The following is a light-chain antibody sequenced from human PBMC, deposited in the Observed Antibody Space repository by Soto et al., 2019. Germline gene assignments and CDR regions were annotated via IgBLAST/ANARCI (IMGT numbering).Light chain of an antibody. CDR3: QQYDSWT. Sequence: EIVLTQSPGTLSLSPGERATLSCRASQSVTSSYLAWYQQKPGQAPRLLIYGASSRATDIPDRFSGSGSGTDFTLTINRMEPEDFAVYYCQQYDSWTFGQGTKVDIK. J-gene: IGKJ1*01. CDR1: QSVTSSY. V-gene: IGKV3-20*01. CDR2: GAS.